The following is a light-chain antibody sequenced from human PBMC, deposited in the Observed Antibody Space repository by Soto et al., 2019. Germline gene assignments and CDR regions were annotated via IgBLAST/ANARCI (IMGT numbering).Light chain of an antibody. Sequence: DIQMTQSPSSLSASVGDRVIITCRASQSISSYLNWYQQKPGKAPKLLIYAASSLQSGVPSRFSGSGSGTDFTLTISSLRPEDFATFYCQQSYSIPLTSGGGTKVEI. CDR3: QQSYSIPLT. V-gene: IGKV1-39*01. CDR2: AAS. CDR1: QSISSY. J-gene: IGKJ4*01.